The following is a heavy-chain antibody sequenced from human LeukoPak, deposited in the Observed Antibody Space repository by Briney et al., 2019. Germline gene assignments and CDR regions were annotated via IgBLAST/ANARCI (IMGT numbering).Heavy chain of an antibody. J-gene: IGHJ4*02. CDR2: ISSSSSYI. CDR3: ARVRRYCSSTSCYHFDY. V-gene: IGHV3-21*01. D-gene: IGHD2-2*01. Sequence: PGGSLRLSCAASGFTFSSYSMNWVRQAPGKGLEWVSSISSSSSYIYYADSVKGRFTISRDNAKNSLYLQMNSLRAEDTAVYYCARVRRYCSSTSCYHFDYWGQGTLVTVSS. CDR1: GFTFSSYS.